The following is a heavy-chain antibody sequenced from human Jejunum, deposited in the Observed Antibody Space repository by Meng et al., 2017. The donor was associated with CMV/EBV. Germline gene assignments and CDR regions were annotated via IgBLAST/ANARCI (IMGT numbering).Heavy chain of an antibody. CDR2: IRGDGIST. V-gene: IGHV3-74*01. Sequence: SGFTFINYWMPWVRQAPGKGLVWVSRIRGDGISTTYADSVKGRFTISRDNAKNTLYLQMNSLRAEDTAVYYCTRRGSITGATSGFDYWGQGTLVTVSS. D-gene: IGHD1-20*01. CDR3: TRRGSITGATSGFDY. J-gene: IGHJ4*02. CDR1: GFTFINYW.